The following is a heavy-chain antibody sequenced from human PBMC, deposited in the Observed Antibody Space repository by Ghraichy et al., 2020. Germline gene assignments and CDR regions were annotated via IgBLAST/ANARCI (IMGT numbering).Heavy chain of an antibody. CDR1: GGTFSSYA. D-gene: IGHD3-22*01. Sequence: SVKVSCKASGGTFSSYAISWVRQAPGQGLEWMGGIIPIFGTANYAQKFQGRVTITADESTSTAYMELSSLRSEDTAVYYCAGGYQGSTLQNPYYYYGMDVWGQVTTVTVSS. CDR3: AGGYQGSTLQNPYYYYGMDV. J-gene: IGHJ6*02. CDR2: IIPIFGTA. V-gene: IGHV1-69*13.